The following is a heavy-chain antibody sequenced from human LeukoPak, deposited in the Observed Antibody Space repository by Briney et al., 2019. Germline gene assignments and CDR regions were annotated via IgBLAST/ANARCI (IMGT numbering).Heavy chain of an antibody. D-gene: IGHD2/OR15-2a*01. Sequence: ASVKVSCKASGYTFTSYDINWVRQATGQGLEWMGWMNPNSGNTGYAQKFQGRVTMTRNTSISTAYMELSSLRSEGKAVEYCGGGLAGLRTTPGGGDYLGQGTLVTVSS. J-gene: IGHJ4*02. CDR2: MNPNSGNT. CDR3: GGGLAGLRTTPGGGDY. V-gene: IGHV1-8*01. CDR1: GYTFTSYD.